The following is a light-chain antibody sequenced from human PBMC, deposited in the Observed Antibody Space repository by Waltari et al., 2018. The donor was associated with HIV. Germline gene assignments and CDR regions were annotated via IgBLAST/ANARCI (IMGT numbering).Light chain of an antibody. CDR2: EVS. CDR3: SSYTAANTIL. CDR1: TSDIGVYDY. Sequence: QSALTQPASVSGSLGQSITVSCTGTTSDIGVYDYVSWYQQLPDKAPTLIIYEVSNRPSGVSHRFSGSKSGNTASLTISGLQSDDESTYFCSSYTAANTILFGGGTKLTVL. V-gene: IGLV2-14*01. J-gene: IGLJ2*01.